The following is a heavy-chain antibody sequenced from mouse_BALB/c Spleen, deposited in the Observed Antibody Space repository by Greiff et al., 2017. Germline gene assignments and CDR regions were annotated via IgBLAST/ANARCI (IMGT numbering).Heavy chain of an antibody. CDR1: GYSITSGYY. CDR3: ASIGDYYGSRFDY. Sequence: EVQRVESGPGLVKPSQSLSLTCSVTGYSITSGYYWNWIRQFPGNKLEWMGYISYDGSNNYNPSLKNRISITRDTSKNQFFLKLNSVTTEDTATYYCASIGDYYGSRFDYWGQGTTLTVSS. J-gene: IGHJ2*01. V-gene: IGHV3-6*02. CDR2: ISYDGSN. D-gene: IGHD1-1*01.